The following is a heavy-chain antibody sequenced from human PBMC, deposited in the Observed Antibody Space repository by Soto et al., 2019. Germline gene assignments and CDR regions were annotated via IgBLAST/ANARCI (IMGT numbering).Heavy chain of an antibody. CDR3: ARVFEVQLWTYFDY. Sequence: RRLSCAASGFTFSSYAMHWVRQAPGKGLEWVAVISYDGSNKYYADSVKGRFTIARDNSKNTLYLQMNSLRAEDTAVYYCARVFEVQLWTYFDYWGQGTLVTVSS. D-gene: IGHD5-18*01. V-gene: IGHV3-30-3*01. CDR2: ISYDGSNK. J-gene: IGHJ4*02. CDR1: GFTFSSYA.